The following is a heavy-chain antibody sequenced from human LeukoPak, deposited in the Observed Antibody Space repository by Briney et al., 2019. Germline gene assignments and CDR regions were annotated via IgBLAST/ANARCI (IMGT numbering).Heavy chain of an antibody. CDR2: INHSGST. CDR1: GGSFSGYY. Sequence: SETLSLTCAVYGGSFSGYYWSWIRQPPGKGLEWIGEINHSGSTNYNPSLKSRVTMSVDTSKNQFSLKLSSVTAADTAVYYCAREDIVVDEYYYGMDVWGQGTTVTVSS. J-gene: IGHJ6*02. CDR3: AREDIVVDEYYYGMDV. D-gene: IGHD2-2*01. V-gene: IGHV4-34*01.